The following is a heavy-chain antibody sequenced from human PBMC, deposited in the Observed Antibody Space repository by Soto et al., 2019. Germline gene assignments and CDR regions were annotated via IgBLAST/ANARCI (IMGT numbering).Heavy chain of an antibody. CDR3: ARVYCGGDCYTPLDY. Sequence: ASVKVCCKASGYTFTSYGISWVRQAPGQGLEWMGWISGYTGNTNYAQKLQGRVTMTTDTSTSTAYMELRSLRSDDTAVYYCARVYCGGDCYTPLDYWGQGTLVTVSS. V-gene: IGHV1-18*01. CDR1: GYTFTSYG. CDR2: ISGYTGNT. J-gene: IGHJ4*02. D-gene: IGHD2-21*02.